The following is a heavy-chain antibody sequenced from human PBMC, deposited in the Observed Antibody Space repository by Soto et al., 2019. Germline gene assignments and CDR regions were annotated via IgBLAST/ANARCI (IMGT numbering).Heavy chain of an antibody. Sequence: QVQLVQSGAEVKKPGASVKVSCKASGYTFTSYDINWVRQATGQGLEWMGWMNPNSGNTGYAQKFQGRVPMTRNTSISTAYMELSSLRSEDTAVYYCAGEIAAAGTSDAFDIWGQGTMVTVSS. CDR2: MNPNSGNT. CDR3: AGEIAAAGTSDAFDI. J-gene: IGHJ3*02. D-gene: IGHD6-13*01. V-gene: IGHV1-8*01. CDR1: GYTFTSYD.